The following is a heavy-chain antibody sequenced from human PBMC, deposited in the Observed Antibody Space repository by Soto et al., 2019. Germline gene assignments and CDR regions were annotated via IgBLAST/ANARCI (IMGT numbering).Heavy chain of an antibody. D-gene: IGHD4-17*01. CDR2: IYSGGST. Sequence: GGSLRLSCAASGFTVSSNYMSWVRQAPGKGLEWVSVIYSGGSTYYADSVKGRFTISRDNSKNTLYLQMGSLRAEDMAVYYCARDPSDDYGDYAFDYWGQGTLVTVSS. J-gene: IGHJ4*02. CDR3: ARDPSDDYGDYAFDY. CDR1: GFTVSSNY. V-gene: IGHV3-66*01.